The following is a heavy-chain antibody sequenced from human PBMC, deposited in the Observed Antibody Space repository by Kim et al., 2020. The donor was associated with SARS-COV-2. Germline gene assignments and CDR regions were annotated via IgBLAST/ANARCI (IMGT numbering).Heavy chain of an antibody. D-gene: IGHD3-10*01. Sequence: SETLSLTCTVSGRSISSFFWSWLRQFPGKGLEWIGYIYHTGSTNYNPSLKTRVNMSVDTSKNQFSLKLRSLTAADTAVYYCARSNYYGSGDYAFDLWGQGTVVTVSS. J-gene: IGHJ3*01. CDR3: ARSNYYGSGDYAFDL. CDR1: GRSISSFF. CDR2: IYHTGST. V-gene: IGHV4-59*08.